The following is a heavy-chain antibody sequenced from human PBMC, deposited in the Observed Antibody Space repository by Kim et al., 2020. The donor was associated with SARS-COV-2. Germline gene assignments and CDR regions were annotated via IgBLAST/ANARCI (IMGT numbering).Heavy chain of an antibody. Sequence: SETLSLTCTVSGGSIDNYYWSWIRQSPGKGLEWIGYIHYSGNTNYNPSLKSRVTISIDTSKNQFSLNLSSVSATDTAVYYCARHGGSGIWFGEFFDYWGQGTLVTASS. D-gene: IGHD3-10*01. V-gene: IGHV4-59*08. CDR3: ARHGGSGIWFGEFFDY. J-gene: IGHJ4*02. CDR1: GGSIDNYY. CDR2: IHYSGNT.